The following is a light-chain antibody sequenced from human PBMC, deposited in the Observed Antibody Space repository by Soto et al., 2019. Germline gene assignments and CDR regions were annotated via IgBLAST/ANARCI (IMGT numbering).Light chain of an antibody. CDR1: QSISNH. J-gene: IGKJ1*01. V-gene: IGKV1-39*01. CDR3: QQSYSSPPT. CDR2: AAS. Sequence: DIQMTQSPSSLSASVEDRVIITCRASQSISNHLNWYQQKPGKAPKLMIFAASSLQSGAPSRLSGSRSGPDFTLTISSLQPEDFATYDCQQSYSSPPTFGQGTKVDIK.